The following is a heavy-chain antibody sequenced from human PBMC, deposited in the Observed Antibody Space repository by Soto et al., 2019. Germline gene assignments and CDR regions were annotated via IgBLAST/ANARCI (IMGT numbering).Heavy chain of an antibody. V-gene: IGHV4-4*02. CDR3: ARGPPHV. D-gene: IGHD3-16*01. CDR2: SFHTGNT. Sequence: SETLSLTCDVSGDSISSSRWWTWVRQPPGKGLEWIGDSFHTGNTNYNPSLKSRVTISVDKSKNQFSLKLTSVTAADTAVYYCARGPPHVWGQGTLVTVSS. J-gene: IGHJ4*02. CDR1: GDSISSSRW.